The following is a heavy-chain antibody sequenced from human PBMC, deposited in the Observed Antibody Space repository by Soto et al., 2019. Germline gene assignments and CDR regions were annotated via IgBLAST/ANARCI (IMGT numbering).Heavy chain of an antibody. CDR1: GGSISSSSYY. Sequence: PSETLSLTCTVSGGSISSSSYYWGWIRQPPGKGLEWIGSIYYSGSTYYNPSLKSRVTISVGTSKNQFSLKLSSVTAADTAVYYCARPTQASSWAPDYWGQGTLVTVSS. CDR2: IYYSGST. D-gene: IGHD6-13*01. V-gene: IGHV4-39*01. CDR3: ARPTQASSWAPDY. J-gene: IGHJ4*02.